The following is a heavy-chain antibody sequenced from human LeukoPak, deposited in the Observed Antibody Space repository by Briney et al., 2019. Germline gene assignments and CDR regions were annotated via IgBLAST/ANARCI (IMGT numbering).Heavy chain of an antibody. CDR1: GGTFSSYA. CDR3: AIGYTEEYFQH. Sequence: GASVKVSCKASGGTFSSYAISWVRQAPGQGLEWMGVINPSGGSTSYAQKFQGRVTMTRDTSTNTVYMELSSLRSEDTAVYYCAIGYTEEYFQHWGQGTLVTVSS. D-gene: IGHD3-16*02. J-gene: IGHJ1*01. CDR2: INPSGGST. V-gene: IGHV1-46*03.